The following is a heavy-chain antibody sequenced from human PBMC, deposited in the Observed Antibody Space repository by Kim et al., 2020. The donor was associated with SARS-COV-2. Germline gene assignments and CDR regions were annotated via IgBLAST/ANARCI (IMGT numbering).Heavy chain of an antibody. V-gene: IGHV3-7*01. D-gene: IGHD1-1*01. J-gene: IGHJ3*01. CDR3: TSDILSPGTKGFDV. CDR1: GFTLSSHW. Sequence: GGSLILSCAASGFTLSSHWMTWVRQAPGNGLEWVANINHDGADRYYGEAMKGRFTVSKDNAKNLLYLHRNSMIAEDAADYFCTSDILSPGTKGFDVWGKGKKVT. CDR2: INHDGADR.